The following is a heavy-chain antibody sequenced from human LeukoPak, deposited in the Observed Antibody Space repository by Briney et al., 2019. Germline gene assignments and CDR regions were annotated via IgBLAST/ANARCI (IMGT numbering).Heavy chain of an antibody. CDR2: IGGSGGNI. D-gene: IGHD3-10*01. CDR1: GFTFSSYA. J-gene: IGHJ3*02. V-gene: IGHV3-23*01. CDR3: AREGDAFDI. Sequence: AGGSLRLSCAASGFTFSSYAMSWVRQAPGKGLEWVSGIGGSGGNIHYADSVKGRFTISRGNTKNSVFLQMNSLRAEDTAVYYCAREGDAFDIWGQGTMVTVSS.